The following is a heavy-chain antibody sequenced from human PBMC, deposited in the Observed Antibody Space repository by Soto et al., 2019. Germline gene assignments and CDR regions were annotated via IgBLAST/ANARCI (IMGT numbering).Heavy chain of an antibody. CDR1: GGSMRSSSYY. D-gene: IGHD1-1*01. CDR2: IFYSENA. CDR3: ARQERYRTRFEP. J-gene: IGHJ5*02. V-gene: IGHV4-39*01. Sequence: SETLSLTCTVSGGSMRSSSYYWGWIRQPPGKGLEWVGSIFYSENAYYSPSLRGRITMSIDTSSNQFSLKLSSVTAADTAVYYCARQERYRTRFEPGGQRNVVNVS.